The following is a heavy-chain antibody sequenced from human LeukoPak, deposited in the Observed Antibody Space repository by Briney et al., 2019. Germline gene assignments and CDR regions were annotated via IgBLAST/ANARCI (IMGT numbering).Heavy chain of an antibody. Sequence: ASVKVSCKASGYTFTSYDINWVRQATGQGLEWMGWMNPDSGNTGYAQKFQGRVTITRNTSISTAYMELSSLRSEDTAVYYSARGLTAMDFDYWGQGTLVTVSS. J-gene: IGHJ4*02. D-gene: IGHD5-18*01. V-gene: IGHV1-8*03. CDR1: GYTFTSYD. CDR2: MNPDSGNT. CDR3: ARGLTAMDFDY.